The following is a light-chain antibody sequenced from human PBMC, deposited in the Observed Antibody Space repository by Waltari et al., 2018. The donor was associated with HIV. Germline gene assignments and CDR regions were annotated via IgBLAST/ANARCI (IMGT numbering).Light chain of an antibody. CDR1: NIGSKS. Sequence: SYALTQPPSVSVAPGQTARITCEGKNIGSKSVHWYQQKPGQAPVLVVNDDSDRPSGIPERFSGSNSGTTATLTISRVEAGDEADYYCQVWDDSSDHVVFGGGTKLTVL. J-gene: IGLJ2*01. CDR2: DDS. V-gene: IGLV3-21*02. CDR3: QVWDDSSDHVV.